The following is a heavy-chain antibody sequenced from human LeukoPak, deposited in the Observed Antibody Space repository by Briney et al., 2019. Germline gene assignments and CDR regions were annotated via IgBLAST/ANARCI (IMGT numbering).Heavy chain of an antibody. CDR3: AKDLGDTAMVFYYFDY. CDR2: IWYDGSNK. J-gene: IGHJ4*02. D-gene: IGHD5-18*01. V-gene: IGHV3-33*06. Sequence: GGSLRLSCAASGFTFSSYGMHWVRQAPCRGLEWGAVIWYDGSNKYYADSVKGRFTISRDNSKNTLYLQMNSLRAEDKAAYYCAKDLGDTAMVFYYFDYWGQGTLVTVSS. CDR1: GFTFSSYG.